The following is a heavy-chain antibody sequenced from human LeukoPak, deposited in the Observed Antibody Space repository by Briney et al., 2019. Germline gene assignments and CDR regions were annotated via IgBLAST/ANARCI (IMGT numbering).Heavy chain of an antibody. CDR3: ARDGPARGYSV. CDR2: IEQEGYEQ. CDR1: GFTFSSYW. Sequence: GGALMLSCAASGFTFSSYWMSSVRQAPGKGVEWVANIEQEGYEQYYVDSVKGRFTISRDNAKNALYLQMNGLRAEATAVYYCARDGPARGYSVWGQGTLVTVSS. V-gene: IGHV3-7*01. D-gene: IGHD5-18*01. J-gene: IGHJ4*02.